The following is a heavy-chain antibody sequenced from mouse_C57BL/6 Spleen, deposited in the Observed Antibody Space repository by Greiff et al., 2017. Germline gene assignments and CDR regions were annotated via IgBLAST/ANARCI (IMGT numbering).Heavy chain of an antibody. J-gene: IGHJ1*03. CDR1: GFTFSSYG. CDR3: ARHEDGSSSYWYFDV. Sequence: EVKLVESGGDLVKPGGSLKLSCAASGFTFSSYGMSWVRQTPDKRLEWVATISSGGSYTYSPDSVKGRFTISRDNAKNTLYLQMSSLKSEDTAMYYCARHEDGSSSYWYFDVWGTGTTVTVSS. CDR2: ISSGGSYT. D-gene: IGHD1-1*01. V-gene: IGHV5-6*02.